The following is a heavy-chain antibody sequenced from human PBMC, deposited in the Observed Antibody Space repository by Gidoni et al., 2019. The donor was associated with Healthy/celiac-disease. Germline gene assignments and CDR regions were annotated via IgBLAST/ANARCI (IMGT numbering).Heavy chain of an antibody. CDR1: GYTFTGYY. CDR2: INPNSGGT. J-gene: IGHJ4*02. CDR3: ARDINSGSYGRKRRFDY. D-gene: IGHD1-26*01. Sequence: QVQLVQSGAEVKKPGASVKVSCKASGYTFTGYYMHWVRQAPGQGLEWMGWINPNSGGTNYAQKFQGRVTMTRDTSISTAYMELSRLRSDDTAVYYCARDINSGSYGRKRRFDYWGQGTLVTVSS. V-gene: IGHV1-2*02.